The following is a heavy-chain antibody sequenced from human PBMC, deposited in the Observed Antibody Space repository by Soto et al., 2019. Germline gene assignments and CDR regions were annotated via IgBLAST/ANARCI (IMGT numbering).Heavy chain of an antibody. V-gene: IGHV3-30*18. J-gene: IGHJ4*02. D-gene: IGHD6-19*01. CDR1: GFTFSDYA. Sequence: VQLVESGGGVVQPGRSLRLSCAASGFTFSDYAMHWVRQAPGKGLEWVAVVSHDGRNTHYAYSVKGRFTISRDSSKNTVSLEMTSLRAEDTAVYYGAKGGRQWLVTSDFNYWGQGALVPVSS. CDR3: AKGGRQWLVTSDFNY. CDR2: VSHDGRNT.